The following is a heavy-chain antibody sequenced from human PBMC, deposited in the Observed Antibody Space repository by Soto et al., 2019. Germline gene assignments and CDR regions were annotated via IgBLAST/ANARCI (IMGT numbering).Heavy chain of an antibody. CDR1: GGSFSGYY. D-gene: IGHD5-18*01. CDR3: ARGPYSYGPVFDY. CDR2: INHSGST. J-gene: IGHJ4*02. V-gene: IGHV4-34*01. Sequence: SETLSLTCAVYGGSFSGYYWSWIRQPPGKGLEWIGEINHSGSTNYNPSLKSRVTISVDTSKNQFSLKLSSVTAADTAVYYCARGPYSYGPVFDYWGQGTLVTVSS.